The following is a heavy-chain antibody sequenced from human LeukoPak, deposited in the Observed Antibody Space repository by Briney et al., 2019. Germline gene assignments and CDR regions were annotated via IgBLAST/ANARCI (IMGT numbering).Heavy chain of an antibody. V-gene: IGHV4-59*01. CDR2: MYYSGST. D-gene: IGHD6-19*01. CDR1: GGSISSYY. CDR3: ARGAVAYYYFDN. Sequence: SETLSLTCTVSGGSISSYYWSWIRQPPGKGLEWIGYMYYSGSTNYNPSLKSRVTISVDTSKNQFSLKLSSVTAADTAVYYCARGAVAYYYFDNWGQGTLVTVSS. J-gene: IGHJ4*02.